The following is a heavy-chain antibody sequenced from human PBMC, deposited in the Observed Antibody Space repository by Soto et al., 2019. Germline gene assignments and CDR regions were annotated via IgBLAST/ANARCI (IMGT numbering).Heavy chain of an antibody. J-gene: IGHJ4*02. CDR3: ARYSYESSGSRGLDY. D-gene: IGHD3-22*01. CDR1: GGSFSGYY. CDR2: IKHSGST. V-gene: IGHV4-34*01. Sequence: SVTLSVTCGVEGGSFSGYYWSCIRQPPGKGLEWIGEIKHSGSTNYNPSLKSRVTISVDTSKNQFSLKLSSLTAADTAVYYCARYSYESSGSRGLDYWGQ.